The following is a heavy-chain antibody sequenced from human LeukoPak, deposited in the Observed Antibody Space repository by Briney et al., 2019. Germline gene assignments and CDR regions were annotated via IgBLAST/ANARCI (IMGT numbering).Heavy chain of an antibody. CDR2: INPNSGGT. V-gene: IGHV1-2*02. CDR1: GYTFTGYY. D-gene: IGHD3-3*01. Sequence: EPSVKVFCKASGYTFTGYYMHWVRQAPGQGHEWMGWINPNSGGTNYAQKFQGRVTMTRDTSISTAYMELSRLRSDDTAVYYCARWSVTPEGFDIWGQGTMVTVSS. CDR3: ARWSVTPEGFDI. J-gene: IGHJ3*02.